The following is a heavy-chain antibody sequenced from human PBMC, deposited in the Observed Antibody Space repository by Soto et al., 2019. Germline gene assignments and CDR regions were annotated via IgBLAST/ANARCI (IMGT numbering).Heavy chain of an antibody. V-gene: IGHV4-34*01. CDR1: GESFSGYY. Sequence: PSETLSLTCAVYGESFSGYYWSWIRQPPGKGLEWIGEINHSGSTNYNPSLKSRVTISVDTSKNQFSLKLSSVTAADTAVYYCARGRISPFDYWGQGTLVTVSS. CDR3: ARGRISPFDY. J-gene: IGHJ4*02. CDR2: INHSGST.